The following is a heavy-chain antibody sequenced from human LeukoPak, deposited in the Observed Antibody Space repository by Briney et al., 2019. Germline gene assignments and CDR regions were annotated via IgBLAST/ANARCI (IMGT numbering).Heavy chain of an antibody. D-gene: IGHD3-10*01. J-gene: IGHJ4*02. CDR1: GYTFTRYY. Sequence: ASVRLSCNASGYTFTRYYMHWVRKPPGQGLQWMGIINPSDGVIDYANKFQERVTITRDASTSTVYMKLLSLRSEDTAVYYCARRGSWSYVLDYWGGGALASVS. CDR2: INPSDGVI. V-gene: IGHV1-46*01. CDR3: ARRGSWSYVLDY.